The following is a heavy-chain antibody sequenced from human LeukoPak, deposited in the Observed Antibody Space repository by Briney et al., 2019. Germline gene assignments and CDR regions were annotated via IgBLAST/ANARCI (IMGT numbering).Heavy chain of an antibody. CDR2: ISDSGADT. Sequence: PGGSLRLSCAASGFTFSSYAMSWVRQAPEKGLEWVSVISDSGADTSYADSGKGRFTISRDNSKNTLYLQMNSLKTEDTAVYYCTHRGATDDYWGQGTLVTVSS. V-gene: IGHV3-23*01. J-gene: IGHJ4*02. CDR3: THRGATDDY. CDR1: GFTFSSYA. D-gene: IGHD1-26*01.